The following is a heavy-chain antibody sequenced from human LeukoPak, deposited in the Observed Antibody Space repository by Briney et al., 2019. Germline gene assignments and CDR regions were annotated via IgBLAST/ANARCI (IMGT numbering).Heavy chain of an antibody. CDR1: TFIFSGYS. D-gene: IGHD3-22*01. Sequence: PGGSLRLSCAASTFIFSGYSMNWVRQAPGKGLEWVSYISSSSSTIYYADSVKGRFTISRDNAKNSLYLQMNSLRGEDTAVYYCARGSGYYYPNFDYWGQGTLVTVSS. CDR3: ARGSGYYYPNFDY. CDR2: ISSSSSTI. J-gene: IGHJ4*02. V-gene: IGHV3-48*01.